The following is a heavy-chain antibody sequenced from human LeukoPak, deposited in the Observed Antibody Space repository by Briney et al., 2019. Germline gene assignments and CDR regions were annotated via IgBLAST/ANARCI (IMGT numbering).Heavy chain of an antibody. Sequence: GGSLRLSCAASGFTFSSYAMSWVRQAPGKGLEWVSAISGSGGSTYYADSVKGRFTISRDNSKNTLYLQMNSLRAEDTAVYYCAKKMSDDYIWGSYRQETPAPFDYWGQGTLVTVSS. J-gene: IGHJ4*02. CDR3: AKKMSDDYIWGSYRQETPAPFDY. V-gene: IGHV3-23*01. CDR1: GFTFSSYA. CDR2: ISGSGGST. D-gene: IGHD3-16*02.